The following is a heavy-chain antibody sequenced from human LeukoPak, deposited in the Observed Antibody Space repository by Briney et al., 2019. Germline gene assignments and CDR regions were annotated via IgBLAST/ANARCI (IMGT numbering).Heavy chain of an antibody. CDR2: ISSSGSTI. J-gene: IGHJ4*02. CDR3: ASDALYCSSTSCPNDY. D-gene: IGHD2-2*01. Sequence: PGGSLRLSCAASGFTFSDYYMSWIRQAPGKGLEWVSYISSSGSTIYYADSVKGRFTISRDNAKNSLYLQMNSLRAEDTAVYYCASDALYCSSTSCPNDYWGQGTLVTVSS. CDR1: GFTFSDYY. V-gene: IGHV3-11*04.